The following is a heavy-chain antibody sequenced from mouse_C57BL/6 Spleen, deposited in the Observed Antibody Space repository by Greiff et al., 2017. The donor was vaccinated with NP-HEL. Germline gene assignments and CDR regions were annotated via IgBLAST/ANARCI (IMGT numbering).Heavy chain of an antibody. CDR1: GYTFTDYE. D-gene: IGHD1-1*01. Sequence: QVHVKQSGAELVRPGASVTLSCKASGYTFTDYEMHWVKQTPVHGLEWIGAIDPETGGTAYNQKFKGKAILTADKSSSTAYMELRSLTSEDSAVYYCTRYFYYYGSSYEAWFAYWGQGTLVTVSA. J-gene: IGHJ3*01. V-gene: IGHV1-15*01. CDR2: IDPETGGT. CDR3: TRYFYYYGSSYEAWFAY.